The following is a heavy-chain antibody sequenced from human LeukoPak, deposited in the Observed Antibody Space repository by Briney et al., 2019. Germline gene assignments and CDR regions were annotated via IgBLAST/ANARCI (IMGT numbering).Heavy chain of an antibody. CDR1: GFTFSSYG. CDR2: IRYDGSNK. Sequence: PGGSLRLSCAASGFTFSSYGIHWVRQAPGKGLEWVAFIRYDGSNKYYTDSVKGRFTISRDNSKNTLYLQMNSLRAEDTAVYYCAKDAGLWFGESYFDYWGQGTLVTVSS. D-gene: IGHD3-10*01. CDR3: AKDAGLWFGESYFDY. V-gene: IGHV3-30*02. J-gene: IGHJ4*02.